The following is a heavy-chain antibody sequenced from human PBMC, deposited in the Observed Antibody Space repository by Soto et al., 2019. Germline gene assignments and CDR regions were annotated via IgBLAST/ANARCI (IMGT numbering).Heavy chain of an antibody. CDR1: GERFTTYG. CDR3: ARWAGQVRDYGGPFDY. D-gene: IGHD4-17*01. J-gene: IGHJ4*02. V-gene: IGHV1-18*04. Sequence: QVQLVQSGAEVKNPGASVTVSCKASGERFTTYGISWVRQAPRQGLEWMGWISTYNTNTNYAPKFQGRLLLTTDTSTTTAHMELRSLRPDDTAVYYCARWAGQVRDYGGPFDYWGQGTLVTVSS. CDR2: ISTYNTNT.